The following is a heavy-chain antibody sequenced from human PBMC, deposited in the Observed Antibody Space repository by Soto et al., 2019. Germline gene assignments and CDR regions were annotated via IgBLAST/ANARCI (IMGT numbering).Heavy chain of an antibody. Sequence: GASVKVSCKASGYTFTSYGISWVRQAPGQGLEWMGWISAYNGNTNYAQKLQGRVTMTTDTSTSTAYMELRSLRSDDTAVYYCAIAPVVPAARYYYYMDVWGKGTTVTVSS. CDR2: ISAYNGNT. CDR3: AIAPVVPAARYYYYMDV. V-gene: IGHV1-18*01. J-gene: IGHJ6*03. CDR1: GYTFTSYG. D-gene: IGHD2-2*01.